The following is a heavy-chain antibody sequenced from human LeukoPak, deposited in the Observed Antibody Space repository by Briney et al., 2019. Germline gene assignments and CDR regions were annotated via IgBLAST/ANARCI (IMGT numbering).Heavy chain of an antibody. CDR2: ISAYNGNT. CDR1: GYTFTSYG. Sequence: ASVKVSCKASGYTFTSYGISWVRRAPGQGLEWMGWISAYNGNTNYAQKLQGRVTMTTDTSTSTAYMELRSLRSDDTAVYYCARDLGIAAAGTVDYWGQGTLVTVSS. V-gene: IGHV1-18*01. J-gene: IGHJ4*02. D-gene: IGHD6-13*01. CDR3: ARDLGIAAAGTVDY.